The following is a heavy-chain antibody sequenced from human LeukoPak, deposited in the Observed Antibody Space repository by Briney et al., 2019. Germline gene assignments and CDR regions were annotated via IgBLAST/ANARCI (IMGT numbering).Heavy chain of an antibody. CDR1: GFTFSSYS. CDR2: ISSSSSTI. CDR3: AKGGDWFDP. J-gene: IGHJ5*02. V-gene: IGHV3-48*01. Sequence: GALRLSCAASGFTFSSYSMNWVRQAPGKGLEWVSYISSSSSTIYYADSVKGRFTISRDNSKNTLYLQMNSLRAEDTAVYYCAKGGDWFDPWGQGTLVTVSS. D-gene: IGHD3-10*01.